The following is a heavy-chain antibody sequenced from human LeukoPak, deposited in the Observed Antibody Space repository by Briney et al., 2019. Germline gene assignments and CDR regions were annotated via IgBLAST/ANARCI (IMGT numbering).Heavy chain of an antibody. CDR3: ARDPPIAVAGRPMYYFDY. CDR1: GFTFSSYA. J-gene: IGHJ4*02. Sequence: GGSLRLSCAASGFTFSSYAMHWVRQAPGKGLEWVAVISYDGSNKYYADSVKGRFTISRDNSKNTLYLQMNSLRAEDTAVYYCARDPPIAVAGRPMYYFDYWGEGTLVTVSS. CDR2: ISYDGSNK. D-gene: IGHD6-19*01. V-gene: IGHV3-30-3*01.